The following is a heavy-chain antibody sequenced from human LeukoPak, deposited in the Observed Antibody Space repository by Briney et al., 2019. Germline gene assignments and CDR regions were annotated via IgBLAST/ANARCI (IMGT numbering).Heavy chain of an antibody. Sequence: LSETLSLTCAVYGGSFSGYYWSWIRQPPGKGLEGIGEINHSGSTNYNPSLKRRVTISVDTSKNQFSLKLSSVTAADTAVYYCASQDYDILTGYSYYFDYWGQGTLVTVSS. CDR2: INHSGST. CDR3: ASQDYDILTGYSYYFDY. V-gene: IGHV4-34*01. CDR1: GGSFSGYY. D-gene: IGHD3-9*01. J-gene: IGHJ4*02.